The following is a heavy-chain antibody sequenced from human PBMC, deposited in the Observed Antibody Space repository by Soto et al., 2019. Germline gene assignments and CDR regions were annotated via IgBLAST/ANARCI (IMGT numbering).Heavy chain of an antibody. Sequence: SVKVSWKASGGTFSSYTISWVRQAPGQGLEWMGRIIPILGIANYAQKFQGRVTITADKSTITAYIELSSLRSEDTAVYDCAARPLYGDDYWGQGTLVTVSS. D-gene: IGHD4-17*01. CDR2: IIPILGIA. CDR1: GGTFSSYT. CDR3: AARPLYGDDY. J-gene: IGHJ4*02. V-gene: IGHV1-69*02.